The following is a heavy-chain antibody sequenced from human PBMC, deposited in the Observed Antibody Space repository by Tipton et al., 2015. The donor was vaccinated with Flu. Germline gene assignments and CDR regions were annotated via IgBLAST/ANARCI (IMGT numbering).Heavy chain of an antibody. V-gene: IGHV3-48*03. CDR3: ATVPVGVITHYYGSDV. J-gene: IGHJ6*02. D-gene: IGHD3-3*01. Sequence: SLRLSCAASGFTVSSNYMNWVRQAPGKGLEWVSFVSSSGTTMYYRDSAKGRFTISRDDAKNSLYLEMNSLRAEDTAVYYCATVPVGVITHYYGSDVWGQGTTVTVSS. CDR2: VSSSGTTM. CDR1: GFTVSSNY.